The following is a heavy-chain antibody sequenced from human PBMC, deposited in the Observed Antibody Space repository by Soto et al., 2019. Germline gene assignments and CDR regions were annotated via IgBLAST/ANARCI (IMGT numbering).Heavy chain of an antibody. Sequence: XGTLALACAVSGASISTSYWWDGCRPTPEGVLEWIGRIYHGGSTAYNPSLKRRVTMSLDKSKNQFSLNLSSLSAADTAVYYCVTSINYDFWRDGGRHYYFDFWGQGILVTVSS. CDR2: IYHGGST. CDR1: GASISTSYW. V-gene: IGHV4-4*02. CDR3: VTSINYDFWRDGGRHYYFDF. J-gene: IGHJ4*02. D-gene: IGHD3-3*01.